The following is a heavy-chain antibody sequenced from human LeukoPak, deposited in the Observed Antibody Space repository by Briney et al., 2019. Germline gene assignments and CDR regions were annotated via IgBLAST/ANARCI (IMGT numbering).Heavy chain of an antibody. D-gene: IGHD4-11*01. V-gene: IGHV4-30-4*01. CDR2: IYYSGST. J-gene: IGHJ5*02. CDR1: GGSIRSGDYF. Sequence: SQTLSLTCTVFGGSIRSGDYFWSWIRQPPGKGLEWIGYIYYSGSTHYSPSLRSRVTISLDTSKNRFSLKLSYVTAADTAVYYCGRGGYDYRWFDPWGQGTLVTVSS. CDR3: GRGGYDYRWFDP.